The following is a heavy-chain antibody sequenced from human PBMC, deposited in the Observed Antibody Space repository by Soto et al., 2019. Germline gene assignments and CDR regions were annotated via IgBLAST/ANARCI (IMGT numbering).Heavy chain of an antibody. CDR3: AKLSSGYFLGPFDY. Sequence: PGGSLRLSCAASGFTFSSYAMSWIRQAPGKGLEWVSAISGSGGSTYYADSVKGRFTISRDNSKNTLYLQMNSLRAEDTAVYYCAKLSSGYFLGPFDYWGQGTLVTVSS. D-gene: IGHD3-22*01. CDR2: ISGSGGST. J-gene: IGHJ4*02. V-gene: IGHV3-23*01. CDR1: GFTFSSYA.